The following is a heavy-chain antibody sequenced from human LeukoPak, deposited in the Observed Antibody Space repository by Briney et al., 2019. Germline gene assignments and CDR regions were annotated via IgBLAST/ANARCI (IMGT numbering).Heavy chain of an antibody. J-gene: IGHJ4*02. V-gene: IGHV3-66*01. CDR3: ARVVAVAFDH. CDR1: GFTVSTNY. CDR2: IYSGGST. D-gene: IGHD6-19*01. Sequence: GGSLRLSCAASGFTVSTNYMNWVRQAPGRGLEWVSVIYSGGSTYYADSVKGRFTISRDNSKNTLYLQMNSLRAEDTAVYYCARVVAVAFDHWGQGTLVTVSS.